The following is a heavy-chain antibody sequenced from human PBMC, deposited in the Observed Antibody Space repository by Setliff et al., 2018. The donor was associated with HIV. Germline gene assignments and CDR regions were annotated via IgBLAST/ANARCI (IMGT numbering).Heavy chain of an antibody. Sequence: GASVKVSCKASGYTFTSYGISWVRQAPGQGLEWMGWISAYNGNTNYAQKLQGRVTMTTDTSTSTAYMELRSLRFDDTAVYYCARDKRSFYGDYEGDAFDIWGQGTMVTVSS. CDR1: GYTFTSYG. CDR2: ISAYNGNT. D-gene: IGHD4-17*01. CDR3: ARDKRSFYGDYEGDAFDI. J-gene: IGHJ3*02. V-gene: IGHV1-18*01.